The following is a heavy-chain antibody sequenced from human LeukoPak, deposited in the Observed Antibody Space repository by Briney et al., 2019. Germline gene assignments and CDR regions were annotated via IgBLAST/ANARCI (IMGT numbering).Heavy chain of an antibody. D-gene: IGHD6-13*01. J-gene: IGHJ6*02. Sequence: GRSLRLSCAASGFTFDDYAMHWVRQVPGKGLEWVSGISWKSGSIGYADSVKGRFTISRDNSKNTLYLQMNSLRAEDTAVYYCAKDRSIAAAEYYYYYYGMDVWGQGTTVTVSS. CDR3: AKDRSIAAAEYYYYYYGMDV. CDR2: ISWKSGSI. V-gene: IGHV3-9*01. CDR1: GFTFDDYA.